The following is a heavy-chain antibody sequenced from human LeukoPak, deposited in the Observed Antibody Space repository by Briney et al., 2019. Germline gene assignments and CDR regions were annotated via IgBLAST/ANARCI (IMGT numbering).Heavy chain of an antibody. CDR3: ARDYFDSTNYPQTYYYYYMDV. CDR1: GFTFSSYS. CDR2: ISSTSTFI. D-gene: IGHD3-22*01. V-gene: IGHV3-21*01. J-gene: IGHJ6*03. Sequence: GGSLRLSCAASGFTFSSYSMNWVRQAPGKGLEWVSSISSTSTFIYSADSVKGRFTISRDTAENSLFLQMNSLRAEDTAIYYCARDYFDSTNYPQTYYYYYMDVWGKGTTVTVSS.